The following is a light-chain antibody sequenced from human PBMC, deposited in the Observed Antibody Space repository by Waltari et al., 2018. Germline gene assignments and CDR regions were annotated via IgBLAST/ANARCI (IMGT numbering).Light chain of an antibody. V-gene: IGLV2-23*01. Sequence: SALTQAASVSGSPGQSITISCRGTGSGVGSYDLVSRYQQHPGKAPKLIIYEATKRPSVVSSRFSGSKSGNTASLTISGLQAEDEADYFCSSYSSSTTLGNVFGTGTKVTVL. CDR2: EAT. J-gene: IGLJ1*01. CDR1: GSGVGSYDL. CDR3: SSYSSSTTLGNV.